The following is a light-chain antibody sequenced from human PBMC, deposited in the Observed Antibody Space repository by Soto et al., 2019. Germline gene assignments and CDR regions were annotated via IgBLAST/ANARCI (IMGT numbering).Light chain of an antibody. Sequence: QSVLTQPPSASGSPGQSVTISCTGTSSDVGGYNYVSWYQQHPGKAPKLMIYDVTKRPSGVPDRFSGSKSGNTASLTVSGLQAEDEADYYCSSYAGGNKVLFGGGTKLTVL. J-gene: IGLJ2*01. CDR3: SSYAGGNKVL. CDR1: SSDVGGYNY. CDR2: DVT. V-gene: IGLV2-8*01.